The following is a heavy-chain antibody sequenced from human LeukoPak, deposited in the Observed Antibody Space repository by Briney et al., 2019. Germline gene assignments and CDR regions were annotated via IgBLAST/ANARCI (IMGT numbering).Heavy chain of an antibody. Sequence: GGSLRLSCAASGFTFSSYWMSWVRQAPGKGLEWVANIKQDGSEKYYEDSVKGRFTNSRDNAKNSLYLQMNSLRAEDTAVYYCAREGAYDFWSGYYYYYYMDVWGKGTTVTVSS. CDR2: IKQDGSEK. CDR1: GFTFSSYW. V-gene: IGHV3-7*01. D-gene: IGHD3-3*01. CDR3: AREGAYDFWSGYYYYYYMDV. J-gene: IGHJ6*03.